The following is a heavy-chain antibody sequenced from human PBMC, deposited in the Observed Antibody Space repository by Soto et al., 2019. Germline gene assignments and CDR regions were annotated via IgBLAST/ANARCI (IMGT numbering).Heavy chain of an antibody. CDR2: ISYDGSNK. D-gene: IGHD1-26*01. CDR3: ARDKDGSYYDY. Sequence: QVQLVESGGGVVQPGRSLRLSCAASGFTFSSYAMHWVRQAPGKGLEWVAVISYDGSNKYYADSVKGRFTISRDNSKNTLYLQMNSLRAEDTAVYYCARDKDGSYYDYWGQGTLVTVSS. J-gene: IGHJ4*02. V-gene: IGHV3-30-3*01. CDR1: GFTFSSYA.